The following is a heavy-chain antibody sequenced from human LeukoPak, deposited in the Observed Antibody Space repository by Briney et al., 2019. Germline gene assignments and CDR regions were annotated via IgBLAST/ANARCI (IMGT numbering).Heavy chain of an antibody. CDR2: IYHSGKT. D-gene: IGHD2/OR15-2a*01. CDR3: ARSNNFRFDS. CDR1: GGTFSGYY. Sequence: SETLSLTCGVSGGTFSGYYWAWIRQAPGQGLEWIGDIYHSGKTNYNPTLKNRLTISVDTSKIQFSLKLASVTAADAAIYYCARSNNFRFDSWGQETLVTVSS. J-gene: IGHJ4*02. V-gene: IGHV4-34*01.